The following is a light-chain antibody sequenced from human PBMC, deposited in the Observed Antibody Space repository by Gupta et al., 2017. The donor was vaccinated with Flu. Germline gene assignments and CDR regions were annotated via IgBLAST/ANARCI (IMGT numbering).Light chain of an antibody. CDR2: GAS. V-gene: IGKV3-15*01. CDR1: QDIRSD. CDR3: QQYENWPPGFT. Sequence: VVMTQSPAILSASPGERVTLSCRASQDIRSDLVWYQQKLGQAPRLLVYGASSRSAGIPARFSGRGSGTEFTFTIDSVEAEDFAMYFCQQYENWPPGFTFGQGTKLELK. J-gene: IGKJ2*01.